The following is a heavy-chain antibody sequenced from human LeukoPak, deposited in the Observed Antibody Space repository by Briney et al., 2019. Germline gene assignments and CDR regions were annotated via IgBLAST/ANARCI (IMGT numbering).Heavy chain of an antibody. V-gene: IGHV3-23*01. D-gene: IGHD5-24*01. CDR1: GITLSSHA. J-gene: IGHJ6*03. CDR3: AKGGEATTRDGYNYYYYYMEG. Sequence: GGSLRLSCATSGITLSSHAMSWVRQAPGKGLEWASLISGSGGHTYYGDSVKGRFTISRDNSKNTFYLQMNSLRADDTAVYYCAKGGEATTRDGYNYYYYYMEGWGKGTTVTVSS. CDR2: ISGSGGHT.